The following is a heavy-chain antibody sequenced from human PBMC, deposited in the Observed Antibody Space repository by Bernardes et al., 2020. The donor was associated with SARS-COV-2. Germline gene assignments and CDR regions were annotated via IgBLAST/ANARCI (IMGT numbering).Heavy chain of an antibody. CDR2: INHSGST. V-gene: IGHV4-34*01. CDR3: ARGRTPMVRGVVKGASKYFDF. D-gene: IGHD3-10*01. Sequence: SETLSLTCAVYGGSFSGCYWNWIRQSPGTSLEWIGGINHSGSTYSNPSLRSRVTFSVDTSKNQFSLQLSPVTAADTAIYFCARGRTPMVRGVVKGASKYFDFWGRGTLVTVSS. J-gene: IGHJ2*01. CDR1: GGSFSGCY.